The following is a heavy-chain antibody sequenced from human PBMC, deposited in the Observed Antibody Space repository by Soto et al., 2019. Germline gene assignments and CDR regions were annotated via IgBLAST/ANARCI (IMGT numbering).Heavy chain of an antibody. CDR2: IIPIFGTP. CDR3: ARDYLFILGY. CDR1: GGTFSRYP. Sequence: VQLVQSGAEVKKPESSVKVSCKASGGTFSRYPISWVRQAPGQGLEWMGGIIPIFGTPNYAQKFQGRVTITADASTSTYPMELSSLRAEDTAIYYGARDYLFILGYWGQGPLVTVSS. V-gene: IGHV1-69*12. D-gene: IGHD3-16*01. J-gene: IGHJ4*02.